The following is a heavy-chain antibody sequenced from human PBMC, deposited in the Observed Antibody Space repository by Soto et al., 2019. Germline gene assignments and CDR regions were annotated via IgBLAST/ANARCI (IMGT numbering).Heavy chain of an antibody. V-gene: IGHV3-74*01. CDR3: ARDPELMGGYYYYGMDV. CDR2: IDSDGSST. CDR1: GFTFGSYW. J-gene: IGHJ6*02. Sequence: GGSLRLSCAASGFTFGSYWMNWVRQAPGKGLVWVSRIDSDGSSTTYADSVKGRFTTSRDNAKNSLYLQMNSLRDEDTAVYYCARDPELMGGYYYYGMDVWGQGTTVTVSS. D-gene: IGHD2-8*01.